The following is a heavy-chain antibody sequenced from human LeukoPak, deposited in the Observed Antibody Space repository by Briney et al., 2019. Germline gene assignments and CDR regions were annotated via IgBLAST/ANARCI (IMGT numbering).Heavy chain of an antibody. V-gene: IGHV4-59*13. Sequence: SETLSLTCTVSGVSIGDFYWSWIRQSPTKGLEWIGHIYYTGSARYNPSLRSRVIISVDTSKNQFSLKLTSVTAADTAMYYCARGYYYHNTGYYYAFDMWGQGTMVTVSS. J-gene: IGHJ3*02. CDR2: IYYTGSA. CDR3: ARGYYYHNTGYYYAFDM. CDR1: GVSIGDFY. D-gene: IGHD3-22*01.